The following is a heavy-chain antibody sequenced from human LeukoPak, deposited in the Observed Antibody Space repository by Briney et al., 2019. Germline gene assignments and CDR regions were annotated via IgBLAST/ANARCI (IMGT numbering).Heavy chain of an antibody. CDR2: ISSSSYYI. V-gene: IGHV3-21*01. D-gene: IGHD3-9*01. Sequence: PGGSLRLSCAASGFTFSSYTMNWVRQAPGKGLEGVSSISSSSYYIYYADSVKGRFTISRDNAKNSLYLQMNSLRAEDTAVYYCATSDFNILTGYNDYWGQGTLVTVSS. CDR1: GFTFSSYT. J-gene: IGHJ4*02. CDR3: ATSDFNILTGYNDY.